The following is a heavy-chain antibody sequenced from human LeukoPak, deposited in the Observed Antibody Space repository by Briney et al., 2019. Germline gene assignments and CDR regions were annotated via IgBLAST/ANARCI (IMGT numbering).Heavy chain of an antibody. CDR1: GFTFSNAW. Sequence: GGSLRLSCAASGFTFSNAWMSWVRQAPGKGLEWVGRIKSKTDGGTTDYAAPVKGRFTISRDDSKNTLYMQMNSLKTEDTAVYYCTTVSTVTTDDFPYGMDVWGQGTTVTVSS. CDR3: TTVSTVTTDDFPYGMDV. V-gene: IGHV3-15*01. D-gene: IGHD4-17*01. J-gene: IGHJ6*02. CDR2: IKSKTDGGTT.